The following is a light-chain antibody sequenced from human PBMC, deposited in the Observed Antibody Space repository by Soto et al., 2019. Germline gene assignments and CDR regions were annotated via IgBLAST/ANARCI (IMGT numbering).Light chain of an antibody. Sequence: QAVVTQEPSLTVSPGGAVTLTCGSSTGAVTSGHYPYWFQQKPGQAPRTLIYDTSNKHSWTPARFSGSLLGGKAALTLSGAQPEDEAEYYCFLSYNSVHVIFGGGTKLTVL. J-gene: IGLJ2*01. CDR2: DTS. CDR3: FLSYNSVHVI. V-gene: IGLV7-46*01. CDR1: TGAVTSGHY.